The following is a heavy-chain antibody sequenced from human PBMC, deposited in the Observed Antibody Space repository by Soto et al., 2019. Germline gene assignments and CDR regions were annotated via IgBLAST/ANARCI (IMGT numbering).Heavy chain of an antibody. V-gene: IGHV1-69*14. J-gene: IGHJ3*02. CDR3: ESGNEYAGNADAFDI. CDR1: GGTFSTSS. Sequence: QVQLVQSGAEVKKPGSSVKVSCKASGGTFSTSSINWVRQAPGQRPEWMGNILPIFGTADYAQKFQDRVTITADKSTNTAYMELRSLFSEDTAVYYCESGNEYAGNADAFDIWGQGTVVTVSS. CDR2: ILPIFGTA. D-gene: IGHD1-1*01.